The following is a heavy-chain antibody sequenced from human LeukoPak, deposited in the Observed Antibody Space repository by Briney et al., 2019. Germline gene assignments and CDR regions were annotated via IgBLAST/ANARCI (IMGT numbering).Heavy chain of an antibody. V-gene: IGHV4-61*02. Sequence: KPSETLSLTCTVSGDSITSADYYWGWIRQSAGKGLEWIGRIYTTGSTSYNPSLRTRVTISADTSKSQFSLKLSSVTTADTAVYYCAREGDPGSGYNYGNWLDPWGQGTLVTVSS. J-gene: IGHJ5*02. CDR1: GDSITSADYY. CDR3: AREGDPGSGYNYGNWLDP. CDR2: IYTTGST. D-gene: IGHD5-12*01.